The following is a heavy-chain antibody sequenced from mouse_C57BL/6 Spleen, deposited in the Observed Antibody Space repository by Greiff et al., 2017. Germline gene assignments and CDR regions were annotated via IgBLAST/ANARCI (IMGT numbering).Heavy chain of an antibody. V-gene: IGHV1-80*01. CDR2: IYPGDGDT. D-gene: IGHD4-1*01. Sequence: QVQLKQSGAELVKPGASVKISCKASGYAFSSYWMNWVKQRPGKGLEWIGQIYPGDGDTNYNGKFKGKATLTTDKSSSTAYMQLRSLTSEDSAVYFCARCVTGLDYFDYWGQGTTLTVSS. CDR3: ARCVTGLDYFDY. J-gene: IGHJ2*01. CDR1: GYAFSSYW.